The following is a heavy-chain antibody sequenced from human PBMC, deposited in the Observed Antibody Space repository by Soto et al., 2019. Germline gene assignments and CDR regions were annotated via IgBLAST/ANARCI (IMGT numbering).Heavy chain of an antibody. J-gene: IGHJ4*02. CDR3: ARRRRTDLDDIVLMHVFDF. CDR2: INRNGKNK. V-gene: IGHV3-11*01. CDR1: GFTFSDYY. D-gene: IGHD2-8*01. Sequence: QVQLVESGGGLVKPGGSLRLSCAASGFTFSDYYMSWIRQAPGRGLEWLSYINRNGKNKDYADSVRGRFTISRDNAKNSLYLEMNGLSVEDTAVYYCARRRRTDLDDIVLMHVFDFWGQGTLVTVSS.